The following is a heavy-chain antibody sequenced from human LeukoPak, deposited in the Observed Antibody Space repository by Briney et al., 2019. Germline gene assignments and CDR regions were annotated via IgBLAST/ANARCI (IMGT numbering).Heavy chain of an antibody. J-gene: IGHJ4*02. CDR2: INHSGST. CDR1: GGSFSGYY. CDR3: ARLYSGSYFDY. D-gene: IGHD1-26*01. V-gene: IGHV4-34*01. Sequence: SETLSLTCAVYGGSFSGYYWSWIRQPPGKGLEWIGEINHSGSTYYNPSLKSRVTISVDTSKNQFSLKLSSVTAADTAVYYCARLYSGSYFDYWGQGTLVTVSS.